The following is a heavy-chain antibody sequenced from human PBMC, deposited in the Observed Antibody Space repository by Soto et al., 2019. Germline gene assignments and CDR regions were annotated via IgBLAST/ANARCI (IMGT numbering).Heavy chain of an antibody. CDR1: GDSITNNHW. J-gene: IGHJ6*02. CDR2: IYHTGIA. D-gene: IGHD3-16*01. V-gene: IGHV4-4*02. Sequence: SETLSLTCTVYGDSITNNHWWSWVRQPPGKGPELIGEIYHTGIANYNPSLESRVAFSVDKSKNQFSLSLTSVAAADTAVYYCVSKLGPYYYGLDVWGQGTTVTVSS. CDR3: VSKLGPYYYGLDV.